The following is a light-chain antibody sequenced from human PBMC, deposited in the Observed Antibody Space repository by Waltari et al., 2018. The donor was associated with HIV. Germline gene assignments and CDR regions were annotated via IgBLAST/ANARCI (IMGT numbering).Light chain of an antibody. Sequence: QSALSQPPSASGSPGQSVTISCTGTSNDVGRYNYVSWYQQHPGKAPKLLIYEVTKRPSGVPDRFSGSKSGNTASLIVSGLQAEDEADYYCSSYGGSSNLWVFGGGTKLTVL. CDR2: EVT. V-gene: IGLV2-8*01. CDR3: SSYGGSSNLWV. J-gene: IGLJ3*02. CDR1: SNDVGRYNY.